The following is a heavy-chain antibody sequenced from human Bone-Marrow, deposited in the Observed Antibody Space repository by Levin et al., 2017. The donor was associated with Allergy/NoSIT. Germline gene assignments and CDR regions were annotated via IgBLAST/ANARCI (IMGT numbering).Heavy chain of an antibody. Sequence: GESLKISCAASGFTFSSYAMHWVRQAPGKGLEWVAVISYDGSNKYYADSVKGRFTISRDNSKNTLYLQMNSLRAEDTAVYYCARPGGSSWYVGGFDPWGQGTLVTVSS. CDR3: ARPGGSSWYVGGFDP. D-gene: IGHD6-13*01. CDR2: ISYDGSNK. V-gene: IGHV3-30*04. J-gene: IGHJ5*02. CDR1: GFTFSSYA.